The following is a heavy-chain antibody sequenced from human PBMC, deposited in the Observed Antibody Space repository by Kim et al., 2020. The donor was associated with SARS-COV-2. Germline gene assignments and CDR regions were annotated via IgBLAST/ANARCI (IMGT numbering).Heavy chain of an antibody. CDR3: ARGRISSSVLYPQRNDY. D-gene: IGHD2-2*02. CDR1: GGSFSGYY. V-gene: IGHV4-34*01. J-gene: IGHJ4*02. CDR2: INHSGST. Sequence: SETLSLTCAVYGGSFSGYYWSWIRQPPGKGLEWIGEINHSGSTNYNPSLKSRVTISVDTSKNQFSLKLSSVTAADTAVYYCARGRISSSVLYPQRNDYWGQGTLVTVSS.